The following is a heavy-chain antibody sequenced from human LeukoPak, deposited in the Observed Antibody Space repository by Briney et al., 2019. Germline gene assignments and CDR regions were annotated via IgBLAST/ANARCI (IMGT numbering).Heavy chain of an antibody. Sequence: GGSLRLSCAASGFTVSAYAMAWVRQAPGKGLEWVSTIYDDNTYYADSVKGGFAISTDNSKNTLYLQMNSLRVEDTAVYFCAARKVRGVWFYLDYWGQGTLVTVSS. CDR3: AARKVRGVWFYLDY. CDR1: GFTVSAYA. CDR2: IYDDNT. V-gene: IGHV3-23*01. J-gene: IGHJ4*02. D-gene: IGHD3-10*01.